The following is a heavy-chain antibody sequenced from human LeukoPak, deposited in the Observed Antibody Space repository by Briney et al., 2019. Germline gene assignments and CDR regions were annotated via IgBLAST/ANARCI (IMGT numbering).Heavy chain of an antibody. CDR1: GFTFSSYA. CDR2: ISYDGSNK. V-gene: IGHV3-30*01. Sequence: PGGSLRLSCAASGFTFSSYAMHWVRQAPGKGLEWVAVISYDGSNKYYADSVKGRFTISRDNSKNTLYLQMNSLRAEDTAVYYCARGQYYYDSSGYHYWGQGTLVTVSS. CDR3: ARGQYYYDSSGYHY. D-gene: IGHD3-22*01. J-gene: IGHJ4*02.